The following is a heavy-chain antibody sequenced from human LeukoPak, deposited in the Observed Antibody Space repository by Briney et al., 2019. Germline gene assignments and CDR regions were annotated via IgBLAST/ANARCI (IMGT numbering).Heavy chain of an antibody. D-gene: IGHD6-13*01. J-gene: IGHJ4*02. Sequence: SETLSLTCTVSGGTISSSSHYWGWIRQPPGKGLEWIGSIYYSGSTSYNPSLKSRVTISVDTSKNEFSLSLSSVAAADTAVYYCARNASIAAAGNGGRYFDYWGQGTLVTVSS. CDR2: IYYSGST. CDR1: GGTISSSSHY. V-gene: IGHV4-39*01. CDR3: ARNASIAAAGNGGRYFDY.